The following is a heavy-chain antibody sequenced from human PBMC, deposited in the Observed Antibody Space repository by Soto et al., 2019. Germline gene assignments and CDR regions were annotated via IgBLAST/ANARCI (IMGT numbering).Heavy chain of an antibody. Sequence: GWALRLSCAASGFCFSAYCMSWVRQALGKGREWVASIKQDGSETYYLDSVKGRFTFSRDKAKRSLDLQMSRLRAEDTAVYYCARGSEGLHPLSNPWLEPSGEGTTVTV. CDR3: ARGSEGLHPLSNPWLEP. CDR1: GFCFSAYC. D-gene: IGHD1-26*01. J-gene: IGHJ5*02. CDR2: IKQDGSET. V-gene: IGHV3-7*01.